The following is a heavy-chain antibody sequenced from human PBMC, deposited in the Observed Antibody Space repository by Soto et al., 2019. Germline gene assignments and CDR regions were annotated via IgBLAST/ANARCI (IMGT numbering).Heavy chain of an antibody. Sequence: QVQLVQSGAEVKKPGSSVKVSCKASGGTFSSYAISWVRQAPGQGLEWMGGIISIFGTANYAQKFQGRVTLTADETTSTAYMELSSLRSEDTAVYYCAGASHPLGYCSGGSCAIFQHWGQGTLVTVSS. CDR1: GGTFSSYA. D-gene: IGHD2-15*01. CDR2: IISIFGTA. CDR3: AGASHPLGYCSGGSCAIFQH. J-gene: IGHJ1*01. V-gene: IGHV1-69*01.